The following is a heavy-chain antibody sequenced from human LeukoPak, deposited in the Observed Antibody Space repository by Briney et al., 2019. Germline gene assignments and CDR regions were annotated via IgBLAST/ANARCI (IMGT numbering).Heavy chain of an antibody. CDR1: GYTFTSYD. CDR2: MNPNSGNT. CDR3: ARLKDQLLSEGIRFDP. J-gene: IGHJ5*02. D-gene: IGHD2-2*01. Sequence: ASVKVSCKASGYTFTSYDINWVRQATGQGLEWMGWMNPNSGNTGYAQKFQGRVTMTRNTSISTAYMELSSLRSEDTAVYYCARLKDQLLSEGIRFDPWGQGTLVTVSS. V-gene: IGHV1-8*01.